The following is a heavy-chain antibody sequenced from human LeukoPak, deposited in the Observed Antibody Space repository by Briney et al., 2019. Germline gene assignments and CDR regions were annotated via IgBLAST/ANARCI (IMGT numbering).Heavy chain of an antibody. D-gene: IGHD5-18*01. CDR3: ASETGGYLDY. CDR2: ISAYNGNT. Sequence: ASVKVSCKASGYTFTNYGLSWVRQAPGQGLEWMGRISAYNGNTNYAQKFQGRVTMTTDTSTNTAYMELRSLRSDDTAVYYCASETGGYLDYWGQGTLVTVSS. V-gene: IGHV1-18*01. J-gene: IGHJ4*02. CDR1: GYTFTNYG.